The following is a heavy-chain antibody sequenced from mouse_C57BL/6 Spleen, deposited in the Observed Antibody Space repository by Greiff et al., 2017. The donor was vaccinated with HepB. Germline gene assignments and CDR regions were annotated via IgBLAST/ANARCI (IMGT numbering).Heavy chain of an antibody. CDR3: ARLGDGYYAGYFDY. V-gene: IGHV1-69*01. CDR2: IDPSDSYT. Sequence: VQLQQPGAELVMPGASVKLSCKASGYTFTSYWMHWVKQRPGQGLEWIGEIDPSDSYTNYNQKFKGKSTLTVDKSSSTAYMQLSSLTSEDSAVYYCARLGDGYYAGYFDYWGQGTTLTVSS. D-gene: IGHD2-3*01. J-gene: IGHJ2*01. CDR1: GYTFTSYW.